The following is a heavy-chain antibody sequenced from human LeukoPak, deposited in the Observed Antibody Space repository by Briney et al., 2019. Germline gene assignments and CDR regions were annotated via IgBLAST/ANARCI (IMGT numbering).Heavy chain of an antibody. J-gene: IGHJ4*02. CDR2: MNPVSGNA. V-gene: IGHV1-8*02. CDR1: GYTFTSYG. CDR3: ARAPMGAAALY. D-gene: IGHD6-13*01. Sequence: ASVKVSCKASGYTFTSYGISWVRQAPGQGLKWMGWMNPVSGNAGSAQKFQGRVTLTRDTSISTAYMELSSLRSDDTAFYFCARAPMGAAALYWGQGTLVTVSS.